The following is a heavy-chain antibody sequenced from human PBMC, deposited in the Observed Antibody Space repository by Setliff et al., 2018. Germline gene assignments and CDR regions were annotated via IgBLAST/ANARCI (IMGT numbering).Heavy chain of an antibody. Sequence: SETLSLTCTVSGGSISNGDYYWSWIRQPPGKGLEFVGYIYYSGSTYYNPSLKSRVTISIDTSKNQFSLKVNSVTAADTAVYYCASAPLLYSDSSGLSGTFDIWGQGTMVTVSS. CDR3: ASAPLLYSDSSGLSGTFDI. V-gene: IGHV4-30-4*08. D-gene: IGHD3-22*01. CDR2: IYYSGST. CDR1: GGSISNGDYY. J-gene: IGHJ3*02.